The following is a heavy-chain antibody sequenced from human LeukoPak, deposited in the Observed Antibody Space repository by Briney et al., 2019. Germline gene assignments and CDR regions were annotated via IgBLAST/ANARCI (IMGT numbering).Heavy chain of an antibody. J-gene: IGHJ3*02. D-gene: IGHD2-15*01. CDR3: AKSLVYTPRGAFDI. CDR1: GFTFSSYA. CDR2: ISGSGGST. Sequence: GGSLRLSCAASGFTFSSYAMSWVRQAPGKGLEWVSAISGSGGSTYYAASVKSRFTISRDNSKNTLYLQMNSLRAEDTAVYYCAKSLVYTPRGAFDIWGQGTMVTVSS. V-gene: IGHV3-23*01.